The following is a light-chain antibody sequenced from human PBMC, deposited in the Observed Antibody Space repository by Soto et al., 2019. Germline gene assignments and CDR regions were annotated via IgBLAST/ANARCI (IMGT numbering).Light chain of an antibody. Sequence: DLQMTQSPSSLSASVGDRVTITCRASQGIRNELAWYQQIPGKAPKRLIYTASSLQSGVPSRFSGSGSGTEFTLTISSLQPEDFATYYCLQHNTYPFTFGPGTKVDFK. V-gene: IGKV1-17*01. J-gene: IGKJ3*01. CDR1: QGIRNE. CDR2: TAS. CDR3: LQHNTYPFT.